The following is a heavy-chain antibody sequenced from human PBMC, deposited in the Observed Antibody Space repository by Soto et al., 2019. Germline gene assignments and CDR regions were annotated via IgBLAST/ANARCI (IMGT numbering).Heavy chain of an antibody. J-gene: IGHJ4*02. CDR3: AKDIVKYTYGACDY. CDR2: ISGSDSTI. Sequence: GGSLRLSCAASGFTFSDSSMNWVRQAPGRGLEWLSYISGSDSTIYYADSVRGRFTISRDNAKGSLYLHMNGLRDDDRAVYYCAKDIVKYTYGACDYWGQGVLVTVSS. D-gene: IGHD5-18*01. V-gene: IGHV3-48*02. CDR1: GFTFSDSS.